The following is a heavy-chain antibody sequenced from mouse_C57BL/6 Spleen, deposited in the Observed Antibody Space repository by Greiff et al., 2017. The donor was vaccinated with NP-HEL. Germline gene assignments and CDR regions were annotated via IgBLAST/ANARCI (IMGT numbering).Heavy chain of an antibody. V-gene: IGHV3-6*01. D-gene: IGHD2-9*01. CDR3: ARGGTYYGYDGSWFAY. Sequence: EVKLVDSGPGLVKPSQSLSLTCSVTGYSITSGYYWNWIRQFPGNKLEWMGYISYDGSNNYNPSLKNRISITRDTSKNQFFLKLNSVTTEDTATYYCARGGTYYGYDGSWFAYWGQGTLVTVSA. CDR2: ISYDGSN. CDR1: GYSITSGYY. J-gene: IGHJ3*01.